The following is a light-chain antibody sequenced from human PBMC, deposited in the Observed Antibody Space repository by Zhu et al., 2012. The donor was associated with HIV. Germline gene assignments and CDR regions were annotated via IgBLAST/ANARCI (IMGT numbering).Light chain of an antibody. CDR2: DAS. CDR1: RSVNSF. V-gene: IGKV3-11*01. CDR3: QQRVNWPLT. Sequence: IVLTQSPATLSLSPGERATVSCRASRSVNSFLAWYQQKPGQAPRLLIYDASKRAAGIPPRFSGSGSGTDFTLTISSLEPEDFALYYCQQRVNWPLTFGGGPRWRSN. J-gene: IGKJ4*01.